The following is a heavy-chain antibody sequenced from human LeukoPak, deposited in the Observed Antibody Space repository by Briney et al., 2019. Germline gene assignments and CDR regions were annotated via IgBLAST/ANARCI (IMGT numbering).Heavy chain of an antibody. D-gene: IGHD6-19*01. V-gene: IGHV4-61*02. CDR1: GGSISSGSYY. CDR3: ASKRLDGYFDY. CDR2: IYTSGST. J-gene: IGHJ4*02. Sequence: SQTLSLTCTVSGGSISSGSYYWSWIRQPAGKGLEWIGRIYTSGSTNYNPSLKSRVTISVDTSKNQFSLKLSSVTAADTAVYYCASKRLDGYFDYWGQGTLVTVSS.